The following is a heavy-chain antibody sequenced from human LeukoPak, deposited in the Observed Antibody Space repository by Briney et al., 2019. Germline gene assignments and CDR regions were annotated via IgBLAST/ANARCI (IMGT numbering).Heavy chain of an antibody. CDR2: TYYRSKWYS. D-gene: IGHD3-3*01. Sequence: SQTLSLTCVISGDRLSSDGVAWNWIRQSPSRGLEWLGRTYYRSKWYSDYVQSVKSRISINADTSKNHFTLQLTSVTFDDTAVYYCARGRQSAFDYWGQGGLVIVTS. V-gene: IGHV6-1*01. CDR3: ARGRQSAFDY. J-gene: IGHJ4*02. CDR1: GDRLSSDGVA.